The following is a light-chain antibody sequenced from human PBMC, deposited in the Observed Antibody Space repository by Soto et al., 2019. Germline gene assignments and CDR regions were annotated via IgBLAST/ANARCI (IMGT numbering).Light chain of an antibody. CDR2: EVS. V-gene: IGLV2-23*02. J-gene: IGLJ1*01. Sequence: QSVLTQPASVSGSPGQSITISCTGTSSDVGSDNLVSWYQQHPGKAPKFIIYEVSQRPAGVSYRFSGSKSDNTAYLTISGLQAEDEADYYCCSYAGSITYVFGTGTKLTVL. CDR3: CSYAGSITYV. CDR1: SSDVGSDNL.